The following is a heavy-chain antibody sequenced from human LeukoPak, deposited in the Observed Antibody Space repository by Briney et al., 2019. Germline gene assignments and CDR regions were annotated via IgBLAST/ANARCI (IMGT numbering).Heavy chain of an antibody. J-gene: IGHJ5*02. D-gene: IGHD4-11*01. CDR3: ARVPTVTTFWFDP. CDR2: IYYSGST. CDR1: GGSISSYY. V-gene: IGHV4-59*01. Sequence: SETLSLTCTVSGGSISSYYWSWIRQPPGKGLEWIGYIYYSGSTNYNPPLKSRVTISVDTSKNQFSLKLSSVTAADTAVYYCARVPTVTTFWFDPWGREPWSPSPQ.